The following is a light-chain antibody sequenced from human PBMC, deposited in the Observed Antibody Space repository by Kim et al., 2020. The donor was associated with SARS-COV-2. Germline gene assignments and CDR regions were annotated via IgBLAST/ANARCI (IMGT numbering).Light chain of an antibody. CDR2: AAS. CDR1: QSIIND. CDR3: LQGYTYTRT. J-gene: IGKJ1*01. Sequence: ASVEDRVTTSCPASQSIINDLGWCKHTPEKDPNLPISAASQLQNGGPSKFSGGGYGTDFTLTISSLQPVNFATYNCLQGYTYTRTFGQGTKVDIK. V-gene: IGKV1-6*01.